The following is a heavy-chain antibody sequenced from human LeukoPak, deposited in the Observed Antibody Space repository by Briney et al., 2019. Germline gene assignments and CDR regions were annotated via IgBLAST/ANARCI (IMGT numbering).Heavy chain of an antibody. Sequence: TTSETLSLTCAVYGGSFSGYYWSWIRQPPGKGLEWIGEINHSGSTNYNPSLKSRVTISVDTSKNQFSLKLSSVTAADTAVYYCARSSGDYSDDYWGQGTLVTVSS. CDR3: ARSSGDYSDDY. CDR2: INHSGST. V-gene: IGHV4-34*01. J-gene: IGHJ4*02. D-gene: IGHD4-11*01. CDR1: GGSFSGYY.